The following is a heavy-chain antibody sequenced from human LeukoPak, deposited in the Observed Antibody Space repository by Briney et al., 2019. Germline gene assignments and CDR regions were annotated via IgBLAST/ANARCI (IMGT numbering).Heavy chain of an antibody. Sequence: SGGSLRLSCAGSGFTFNNYAMSWVRRAPRKGLEWVSGISGSGDNTYYADSVKGRFTISRDNSKNTLYVQVNSLGTEDTAAYYCAKGSYYDSSGSFYFDYWGQGTLVTVSS. J-gene: IGHJ4*02. CDR1: GFTFNNYA. CDR3: AKGSYYDSSGSFYFDY. D-gene: IGHD3-22*01. V-gene: IGHV3-23*01. CDR2: ISGSGDNT.